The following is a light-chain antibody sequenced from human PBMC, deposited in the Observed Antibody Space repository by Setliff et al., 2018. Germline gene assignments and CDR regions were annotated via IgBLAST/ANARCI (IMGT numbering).Light chain of an antibody. CDR1: SSDVGAHNY. CDR3: SSYAASYNPYV. J-gene: IGLJ1*01. CDR2: EVT. V-gene: IGLV2-8*01. Sequence: QSALTQPPSASGSPGQSVTTACTGTSSDVGAHNYVSWYQQHPGKAPKLMIYEVTKRPSGVPDRFSGSKSGNTASLTVSGLQADDEADYYCSSYAASYNPYVFGTGTKVTVL.